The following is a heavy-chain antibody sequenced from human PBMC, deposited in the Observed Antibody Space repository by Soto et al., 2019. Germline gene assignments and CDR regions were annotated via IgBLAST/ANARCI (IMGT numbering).Heavy chain of an antibody. CDR3: AREVQVHTPAFVY. Sequence: QVQLVQSGAEMKKPGSSVKVSCQSSGGTFNTYAMNWVRQAPGQGPEWMGDISPMFGAANYAPKFQGRVTITADESTGTSYMQLSSLTSEHTALYFCAREVQVHTPAFVYWGQGTLVTFSS. CDR1: GGTFNTYA. V-gene: IGHV1-69*19. CDR2: ISPMFGAA. J-gene: IGHJ4*02. D-gene: IGHD3-10*01.